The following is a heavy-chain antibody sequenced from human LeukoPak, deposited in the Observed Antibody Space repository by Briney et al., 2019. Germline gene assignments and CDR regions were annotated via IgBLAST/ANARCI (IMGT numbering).Heavy chain of an antibody. V-gene: IGHV3-30*03. CDR3: ARENWNDWDPYNWFDP. J-gene: IGHJ5*02. CDR1: GFTFSSYG. CDR2: ISYDGSNK. Sequence: GRSLRLSCAASGFTFSSYGMHWVRQAPGKGLEWVAVISYDGSNKYYADSVKGRFTISRDNSKNTLYLQMNSLRAEDTAVYYCARENWNDWDPYNWFDPWGQGTLVTVSS. D-gene: IGHD1-1*01.